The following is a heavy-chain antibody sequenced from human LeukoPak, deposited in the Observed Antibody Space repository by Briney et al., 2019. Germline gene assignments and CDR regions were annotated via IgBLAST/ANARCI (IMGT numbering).Heavy chain of an antibody. CDR3: VLESGGTLRY. J-gene: IGHJ4*02. V-gene: IGHV3-66*01. D-gene: IGHD2-15*01. Sequence: GGSLRLSCAASGFTFSDYYMTWVRRAPGKGLEWVSVIYTDTSTHYADSVKGRFTISRDTSRNTLHLQMIGLRAEDTAVYHCVLESGGTLRYWGRGSLVTVSS. CDR2: IYTDTST. CDR1: GFTFSDYY.